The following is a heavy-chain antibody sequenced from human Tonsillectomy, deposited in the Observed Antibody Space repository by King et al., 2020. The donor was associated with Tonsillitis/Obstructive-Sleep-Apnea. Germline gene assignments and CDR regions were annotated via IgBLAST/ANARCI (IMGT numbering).Heavy chain of an antibody. J-gene: IGHJ3*02. D-gene: IGHD3-10*01. CDR2: INPSGGST. V-gene: IGHV1-46*01. Sequence: QLVESGAEVKKPGASVKVSCKATGYTFTSYYMHWVRQAPGQGLEWMGMINPSGGSTSYAQKFQGRVTMTRDTSTSTAYMGLRSLRSEDTAVYYCARDLITMALYAFDIWGQGTMVTVSS. CDR1: GYTFTSYY. CDR3: ARDLITMALYAFDI.